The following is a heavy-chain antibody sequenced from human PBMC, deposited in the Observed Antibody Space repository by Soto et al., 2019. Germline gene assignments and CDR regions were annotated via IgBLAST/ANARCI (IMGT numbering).Heavy chain of an antibody. CDR3: ARVSDVIAAAGTFRAFDI. Sequence: PGGSLRLSCAASGFTFSDYYMSWIRQAPGKGLGWVSYISSSSSYTNYADSVKGRFTISRDNAKNSLYLQMNSLRAEDTAVYYCARVSDVIAAAGTFRAFDIWGQGTMVTVSS. CDR2: ISSSSSYT. D-gene: IGHD6-13*01. V-gene: IGHV3-11*06. CDR1: GFTFSDYY. J-gene: IGHJ3*02.